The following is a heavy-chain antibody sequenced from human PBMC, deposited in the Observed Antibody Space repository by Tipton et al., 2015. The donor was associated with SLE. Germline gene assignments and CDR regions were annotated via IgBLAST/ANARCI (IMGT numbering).Heavy chain of an antibody. V-gene: IGHV3-48*03. D-gene: IGHD7-27*01. CDR3: ARGWGVYLGYFDY. Sequence: SLRLSCAASGFTFSSFEMNWVRQAPGKGLEWVSYIGSSASDTYYADSVKGRFTISRDNAQNSVYPQMNSLRAEDTAIYYCARGWGVYLGYFDYWGQGTLVTVSS. CDR2: IGSSASDT. CDR1: GFTFSSFE. J-gene: IGHJ4*02.